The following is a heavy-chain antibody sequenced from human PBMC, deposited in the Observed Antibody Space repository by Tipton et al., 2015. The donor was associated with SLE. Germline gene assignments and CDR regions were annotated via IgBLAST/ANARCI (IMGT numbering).Heavy chain of an antibody. V-gene: IGHV3-30-3*01. CDR1: GFTFSSYA. CDR3: ARESNGGPRSYGMDV. D-gene: IGHD4-11*01. CDR2: ISYDGSNK. J-gene: IGHJ6*02. Sequence: SLRLSCAASGFTFSSYAMHWVRQAPGKGLEWVAFISYDGSNKYYADSVKGRFTISRDNAKNSLYLQMNSLRAEDTAVYYCARESNGGPRSYGMDVWGQGTTVTVSS.